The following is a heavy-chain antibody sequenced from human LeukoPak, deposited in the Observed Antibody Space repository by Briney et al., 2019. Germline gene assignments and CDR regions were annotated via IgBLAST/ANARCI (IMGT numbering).Heavy chain of an antibody. Sequence: PGGSLRLSCAASGFTFSSYSMNWVRQAPGKGLEWVSYISSSSSTIYYADSVKGRFTISRDNAKNSLYLQMNSLRAEDTAVYYCAREDGHMDVWGKGTTVTVSS. V-gene: IGHV3-48*01. J-gene: IGHJ6*03. D-gene: IGHD5-24*01. CDR3: AREDGHMDV. CDR2: ISSSSSTI. CDR1: GFTFSSYS.